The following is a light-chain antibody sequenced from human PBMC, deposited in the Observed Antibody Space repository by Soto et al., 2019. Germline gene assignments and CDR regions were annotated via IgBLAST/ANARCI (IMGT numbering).Light chain of an antibody. Sequence: EIVLTQSPATLSLSPGERATLSCRASQSVSSYLAWYQRKPGQTPRPLIYDASNRATGIPARFSGSGSGTDFTLTISSLEPEDFAVYYCQQRSDWPRTFGQGTKVDIK. J-gene: IGKJ1*01. CDR1: QSVSSY. CDR2: DAS. CDR3: QQRSDWPRT. V-gene: IGKV3-11*01.